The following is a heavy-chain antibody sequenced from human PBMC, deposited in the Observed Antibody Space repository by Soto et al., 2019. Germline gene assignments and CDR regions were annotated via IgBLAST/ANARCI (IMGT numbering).Heavy chain of an antibody. CDR2: ISGSGGST. CDR3: ASAAREYYYYGMDV. J-gene: IGHJ6*02. Sequence: EVQLLESGGGLGQPGGSLRLSCAASGFTFSSYAMSWVRQAPGKGMEWVSAISGSGGSTYYADSVKGRFTISRDNSKNTLYLQMNSLRADDTAVYYCASAAREYYYYGMDVWGQGTTVTVSS. CDR1: GFTFSSYA. V-gene: IGHV3-23*01.